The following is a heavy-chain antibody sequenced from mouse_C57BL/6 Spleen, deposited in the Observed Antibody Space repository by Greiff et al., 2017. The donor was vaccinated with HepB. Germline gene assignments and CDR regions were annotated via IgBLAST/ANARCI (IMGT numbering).Heavy chain of an antibody. V-gene: IGHV5-4*01. Sequence: EVQLVESGGGLVKPGGSLKLSCAASGFTFSSYAMSWVRQTPEKRLEWVATISDGGSYTYYPDNVKGRFTISRDNAKNNLYLQMSHLKSEDTAMYYCARDRSYDYDVGFAYWGQGTLVTVS. CDR3: ARDRSYDYDVGFAY. D-gene: IGHD2-4*01. CDR2: ISDGGSYT. J-gene: IGHJ3*01. CDR1: GFTFSSYA.